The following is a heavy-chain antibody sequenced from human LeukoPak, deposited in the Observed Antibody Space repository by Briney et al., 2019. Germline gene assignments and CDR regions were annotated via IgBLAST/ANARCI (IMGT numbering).Heavy chain of an antibody. CDR2: INTDGGST. CDR1: GFTFSSYW. Sequence: GSLRLSCAASGFTFSSYWMHWVRQAPGKGLVWVSRINTDGGSTTYADSVKGRFTISRDNAKNTLYLQMNSLRAEDTAVYYCGRGFSIVPAGIPDYWGLGTLVTVSS. V-gene: IGHV3-74*01. CDR3: GRGFSIVPAGIPDY. D-gene: IGHD2-2*02. J-gene: IGHJ4*02.